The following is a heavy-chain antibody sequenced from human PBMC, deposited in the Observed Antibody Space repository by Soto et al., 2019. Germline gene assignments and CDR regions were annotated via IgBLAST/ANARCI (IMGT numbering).Heavy chain of an antibody. CDR3: ARDLIEAGSRGYYYYGMDV. D-gene: IGHD3-10*01. J-gene: IGHJ6*02. V-gene: IGHV3-30-3*01. CDR1: GFTFSSYA. CDR2: ISYDGSNK. Sequence: HPGGSLRLSCAASGFTFSSYAMHWVRQAPGKGLEWVAVISYDGSNKYYADSVKGRFTISRDNSKNTLYLQMNSLRAEDTAVYYCARDLIEAGSRGYYYYGMDVWGQGTTVTVSS.